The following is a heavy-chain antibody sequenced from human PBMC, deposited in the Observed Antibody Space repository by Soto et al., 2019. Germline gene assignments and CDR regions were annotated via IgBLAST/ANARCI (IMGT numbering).Heavy chain of an antibody. CDR3: ARELYSGSYWSFDY. Sequence: AVKVSCKASGGTFSCYTISWVRQAPGQGLEWMGRIIPILGIANYAQKFQGRVTITADKSTSTAYMELSSLRSEDTAVYYCARELYSGSYWSFDYWGPGTLVTVSS. CDR2: IIPILGIA. J-gene: IGHJ4*02. CDR1: GGTFSCYT. V-gene: IGHV1-69*04. D-gene: IGHD1-26*01.